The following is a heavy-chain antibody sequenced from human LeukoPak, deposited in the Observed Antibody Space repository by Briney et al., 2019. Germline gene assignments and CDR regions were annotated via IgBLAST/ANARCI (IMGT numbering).Heavy chain of an antibody. CDR2: IYSGGST. CDR3: ARDLLPRFRLERHYIGSDWFDP. D-gene: IGHD1-1*01. Sequence: GGSLRLSCAASGFTVSSNYMSWVRQAPGKGLEWVSVIYSGGSTYYADSVKGRFTISRDNSKNTLYLQMNSLRAEDTAVYYCARDLLPRFRLERHYIGSDWFDPWGQGTLVTVSS. V-gene: IGHV3-66*01. J-gene: IGHJ5*02. CDR1: GFTVSSNY.